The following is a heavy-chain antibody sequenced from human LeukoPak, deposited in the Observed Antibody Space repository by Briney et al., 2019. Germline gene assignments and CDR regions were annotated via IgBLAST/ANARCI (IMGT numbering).Heavy chain of an antibody. V-gene: IGHV3-9*01. CDR2: ISWNSGSI. D-gene: IGHD6-19*01. Sequence: PGGSLRLSCAASGFTFDDYAMHWVRQAPGKGLEWVSGISWNSGSIGYADSVKGRFTISRDNAKNSLYLQMNSLRAEDTALYYCAKSRGWYFPPQFDPWGQGTLVTVSS. CDR3: AKSRGWYFPPQFDP. CDR1: GFTFDDYA. J-gene: IGHJ5*02.